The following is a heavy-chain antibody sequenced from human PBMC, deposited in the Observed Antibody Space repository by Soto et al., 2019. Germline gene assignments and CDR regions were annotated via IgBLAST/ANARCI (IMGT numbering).Heavy chain of an antibody. CDR3: ARGLSGSYLTYFDY. CDR1: GGTFSSYA. CDR2: IIPIFGTA. D-gene: IGHD1-26*01. Sequence: SVKVSCEASGGTFSSYAISWVRQAPGQGLEWMGGIIPIFGTANYAQKFQGRVTITADKSTSTAYMELSSLRSEDTAVYYCARGLSGSYLTYFDYWGQGTLVTVSS. V-gene: IGHV1-69*06. J-gene: IGHJ4*02.